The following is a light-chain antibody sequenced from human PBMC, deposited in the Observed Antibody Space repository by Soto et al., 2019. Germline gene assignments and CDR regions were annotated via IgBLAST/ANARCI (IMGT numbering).Light chain of an antibody. J-gene: IGLJ2*01. CDR1: SSDVGSYNL. Sequence: QSALTQPASVSGSPGQSITISCTGTSSDVGSYNLVSWYQQYPGKAPKLMIYEGSKRPSGVSNRFSGSKSGNKASLTISGLQAEDEADYYCCSYAGSSTHVIFGGGTQLTVL. CDR3: CSYAGSSTHVI. CDR2: EGS. V-gene: IGLV2-23*01.